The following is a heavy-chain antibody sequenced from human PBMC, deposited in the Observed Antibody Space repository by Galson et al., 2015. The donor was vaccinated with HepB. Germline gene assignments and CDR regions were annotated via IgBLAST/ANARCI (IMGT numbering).Heavy chain of an antibody. D-gene: IGHD5-24*01. V-gene: IGHV1-69*04. CDR3: AKGRDAKRVLEFDY. CDR2: IIPSLCIA. CDR1: GGTFSSSA. Sequence: SVKVSCKASGGTFSSSAISWVRQAPGQRLEWMGRIIPSLCIASYAQKFQGRVTITADKSTSTAYMELSSLRSEDTAVYYCAKGRDAKRVLEFDYWGQGTLATVSS. J-gene: IGHJ4*02.